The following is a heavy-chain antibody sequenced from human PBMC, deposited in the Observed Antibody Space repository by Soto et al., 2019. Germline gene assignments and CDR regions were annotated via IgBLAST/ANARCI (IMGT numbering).Heavy chain of an antibody. Sequence: SETLSLTCTVSGGSISSGGYYWSWIRQHPGKGLEWIGYIYYSGSTYYNPSLKSRVTISVDTSKNQFSLKLSSVTAADTAVYYCAREIVVVVGATHSNASDIRGQGTMVTVSS. CDR1: GGSISSGGYY. V-gene: IGHV4-31*03. D-gene: IGHD2-15*01. CDR2: IYYSGST. J-gene: IGHJ3*02. CDR3: AREIVVVVGATHSNASDI.